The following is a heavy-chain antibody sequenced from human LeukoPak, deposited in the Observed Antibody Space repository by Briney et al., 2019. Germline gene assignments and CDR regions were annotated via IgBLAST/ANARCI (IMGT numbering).Heavy chain of an antibody. D-gene: IGHD3-9*01. CDR1: GFTFSSYS. V-gene: IGHV3-23*01. CDR3: AKRYDILTGYYPRYYYYGMDV. CDR2: ISGSGGST. J-gene: IGHJ6*02. Sequence: GGSLRLSCAASGFTFSSYSMNWVRQAPGKGLEWVSAISGSGGSTYYADSVKGRFTISRDNSKNTLYLQMNSLRAEDTAVYYCAKRYDILTGYYPRYYYYGMDVWGQGTTVTVSS.